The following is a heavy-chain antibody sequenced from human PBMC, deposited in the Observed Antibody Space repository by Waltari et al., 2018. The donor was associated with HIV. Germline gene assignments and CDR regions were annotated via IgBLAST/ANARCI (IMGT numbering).Heavy chain of an antibody. Sequence: EVQLVESGGGLVQPGGSLRLSCAASGFTFRNHWMTWVRQDPGKGVELLANMNPYGRGAYHVDSAKGRFTITRDNAKNSLYLQMNSLRVEDTAVYYCARAGGAWNRFDYWGQGTLVTVSS. CDR3: ARAGGAWNRFDY. V-gene: IGHV3-7*01. CDR1: GFTFRNHW. D-gene: IGHD1-1*01. J-gene: IGHJ4*02. CDR2: MNPYGRGA.